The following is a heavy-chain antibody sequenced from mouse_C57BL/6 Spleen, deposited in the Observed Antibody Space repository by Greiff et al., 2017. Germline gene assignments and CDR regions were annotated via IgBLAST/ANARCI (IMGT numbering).Heavy chain of an antibody. CDR1: GFSLTSYG. J-gene: IGHJ2*01. CDR3: ARNSDYYGSSYFDY. D-gene: IGHD1-1*01. CDR2: IWSGGST. V-gene: IGHV2-2*01. Sequence: VQLKESGPGLVQPSQSLSITCTVSGFSLTSYGVHWVRQSPGKGLEWLGVIWSGGSTDYNAAFISRLSISKDNSKSQVFFKMNSLQADDTAIYYCARNSDYYGSSYFDYWGQGTTLTVSS.